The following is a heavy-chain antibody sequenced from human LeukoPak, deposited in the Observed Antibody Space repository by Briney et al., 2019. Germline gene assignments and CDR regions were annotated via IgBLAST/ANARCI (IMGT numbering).Heavy chain of an antibody. CDR2: INQDGRET. D-gene: IGHD4-17*01. V-gene: IGHV3-7*01. CDR1: GFTFSRHW. Sequence: PGGSLRLSCEASGFTFSRHWMSWVRQVPGKRLEWVANINQDGRETYYLDSVKGRFTISRDNSKNTLYLQMNSLRAEDTAVYYCAKKGAPGDPLSNFDYWGQGTLVTVSS. J-gene: IGHJ4*02. CDR3: AKKGAPGDPLSNFDY.